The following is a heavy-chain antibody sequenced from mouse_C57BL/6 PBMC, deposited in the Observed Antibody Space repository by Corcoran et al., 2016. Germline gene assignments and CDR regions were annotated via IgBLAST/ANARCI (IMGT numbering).Heavy chain of an antibody. V-gene: IGHV9-3*01. D-gene: IGHD2-5*01. CDR3: ARRDSNSVYAMDY. CDR2: INTYYGVP. J-gene: IGHJ4*01. CDR1: GNTFTTYG. Sequence: QIQLVQSGPELKKPGETVKISCKASGNTFTTYGMSWVKQAPGKGLKWMGWINTYYGVPTYADDFKGRFAFSLETSASTVYLQINNLKNEDTATYFCARRDSNSVYAMDYWGQGSSVTATS.